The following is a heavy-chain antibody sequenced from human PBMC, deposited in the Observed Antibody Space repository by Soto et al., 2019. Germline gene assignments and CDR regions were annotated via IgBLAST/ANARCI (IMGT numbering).Heavy chain of an antibody. V-gene: IGHV4-59*01. CDR1: GGSISSSY. CDR3: ASDKYCSGGSCRKNWFDP. Sequence: SETLSLTCTVSGGSISSSYWSWIRQPPGKGLEWLAYIYDDGSANYNPSLKSRATISLDMSKNQFSLKLTSVTAADTAVYYCASDKYCSGGSCRKNWFDPWGQGTLVTVSS. J-gene: IGHJ5*02. D-gene: IGHD2-15*01. CDR2: IYDDGSA.